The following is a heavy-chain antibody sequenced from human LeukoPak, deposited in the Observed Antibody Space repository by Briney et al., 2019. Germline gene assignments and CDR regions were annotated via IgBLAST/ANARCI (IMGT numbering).Heavy chain of an antibody. CDR1: GGSISSYY. CDR3: ARNSGSYPTYGMDV. Sequence: PSETLSLTCTVSGGSISSYYWSWIRQPPGKGLEWIGYIYYSGSTNYNPSLKSRVTISVDTSKNQFSLKLSSVTAADTAVYYCARNSGSYPTYGMDVWGQGTTVTVSS. D-gene: IGHD1-26*01. CDR2: IYYSGST. V-gene: IGHV4-59*01. J-gene: IGHJ6*02.